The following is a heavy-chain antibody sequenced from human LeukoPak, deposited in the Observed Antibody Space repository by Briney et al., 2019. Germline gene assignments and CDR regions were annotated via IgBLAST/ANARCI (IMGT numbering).Heavy chain of an antibody. V-gene: IGHV4-39*07. CDR3: ARDLGVLLHVEPLHNWFDP. CDR1: GGSISSSSYY. J-gene: IGHJ5*02. D-gene: IGHD2-15*01. CDR2: IYYSGST. Sequence: PSETLSLTCTVSGGSISSSSYYWGWIRQPPGKGLEWIGSIYYSGSTYYNPSLKSRVTISVDTSKNQFSLKLSSVTAADTAVYYCARDLGVLLHVEPLHNWFDPWGQGTLVTVSS.